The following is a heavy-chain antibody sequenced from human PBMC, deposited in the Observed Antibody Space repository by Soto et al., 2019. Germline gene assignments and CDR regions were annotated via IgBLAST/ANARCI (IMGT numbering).Heavy chain of an antibody. J-gene: IGHJ4*02. Sequence: ASVKVSGKASGYTFSGYYLHWVRQAPGQGPERMGWINPKSGATNFAQKFQGRVTMTRQTSVTTGYMELNRLTSDDTGVYYCARSLDRDSSTYLCDFWGQCTLVTVSS. D-gene: IGHD6-6*01. CDR3: ARSLDRDSSTYLCDF. CDR2: INPKSGAT. V-gene: IGHV1-2*02. CDR1: GYTFSGYY.